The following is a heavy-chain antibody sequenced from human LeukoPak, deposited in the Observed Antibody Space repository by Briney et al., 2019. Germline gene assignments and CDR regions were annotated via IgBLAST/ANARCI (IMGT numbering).Heavy chain of an antibody. CDR1: GYTFTSHA. CDR3: ARGPLTVTDYFDY. V-gene: IGHV7-4-1*02. J-gene: IGHJ4*02. CDR2: INTNTGNP. D-gene: IGHD4-11*01. Sequence: ASVKVPCKASGYTFTSHAMNWVRQAPGQGLEWMGWINTNTGNPTYAQGFTGRFVFSLDTSVSTAYLQISSLKAEDTAVYYCARGPLTVTDYFDYWGQGTLVTVSS.